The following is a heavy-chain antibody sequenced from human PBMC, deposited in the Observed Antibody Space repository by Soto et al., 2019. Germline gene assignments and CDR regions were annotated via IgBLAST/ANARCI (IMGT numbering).Heavy chain of an antibody. J-gene: IGHJ4*02. D-gene: IGHD3-9*01. V-gene: IGHV4-31*02. CDR3: AREVDSASTGGYFDS. Sequence: TLSLTSTVSGGPIGGLSGYWNWIRHLPGKGLQWIGHIYFTGITEYNPSLRSRSIISVDTSKSQFSLSLNAVTAADTAVYYCAREVDSASTGGYFDSWGQGTLVTVSS. CDR2: IYFTGIT. CDR1: GGPIGGLSGY.